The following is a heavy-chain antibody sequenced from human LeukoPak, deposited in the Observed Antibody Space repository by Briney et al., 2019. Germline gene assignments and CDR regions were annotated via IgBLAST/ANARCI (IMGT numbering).Heavy chain of an antibody. CDR3: ARDHVVGLAPFDP. J-gene: IGHJ5*02. CDR2: INTGKGNT. CDR1: GYTFTDYA. D-gene: IGHD2-15*01. Sequence: ASVKVSCKASGYTFTDYAMHWVRQAPGERLEWMGWINTGKGNTKYSQKFQGRVTITMVTSASTAYMELSSLRSEDTAVYYCARDHVVGLAPFDPWGQGTLVTVSS. V-gene: IGHV1-3*04.